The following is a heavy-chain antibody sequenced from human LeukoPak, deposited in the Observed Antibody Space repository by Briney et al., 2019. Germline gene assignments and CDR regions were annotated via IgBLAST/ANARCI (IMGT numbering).Heavy chain of an antibody. CDR2: ISAYNGNT. CDR1: GYTFTTYG. CDR3: ARIYSYGNGVYYLDY. D-gene: IGHD5-18*01. Sequence: APVKVSCKASGYTFTTYGISWVRQAPGQGLEWMGWISAYNGNTNYAQKLQGRVTMTTDTSTSTAYMELRSLRSDDTAVYYCARIYSYGNGVYYLDYWGQGTLVTVSS. J-gene: IGHJ4*02. V-gene: IGHV1-18*04.